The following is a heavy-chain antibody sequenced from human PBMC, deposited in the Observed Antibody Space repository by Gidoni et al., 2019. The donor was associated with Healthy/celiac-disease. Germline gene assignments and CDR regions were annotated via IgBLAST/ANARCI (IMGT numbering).Heavy chain of an antibody. CDR3: ASGYSSWSGGLDY. CDR1: GFTFSSYA. CDR2: ISYDGSNK. V-gene: IGHV3-30-3*01. J-gene: IGHJ4*02. Sequence: QVQLVESGGGVVQPGRSLRLYCAASGFTFSSYAMHWVRQAPGKGLEWVAVISYDGSNKYYADSVKGRFTISRDNSKNTLYLQMNSLRAEDTAVYYCASGYSSWSGGLDYWGQGTLVTVSS. D-gene: IGHD6-6*01.